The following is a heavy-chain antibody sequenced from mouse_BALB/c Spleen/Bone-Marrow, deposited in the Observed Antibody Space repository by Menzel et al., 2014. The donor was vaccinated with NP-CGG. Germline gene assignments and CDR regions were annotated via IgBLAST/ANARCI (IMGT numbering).Heavy chain of an antibody. CDR1: GFTFTDYY. V-gene: IGHV7-3*02. CDR2: IRNKAKGYTT. J-gene: IGHJ1*01. CDR3: ARDENVGIYWYFDV. Sequence: EVQLVESGGGLVRPGGSLRLSCATSGFTFTDYYMSWVRQPPGKALEWLGLIRNKAKGYTTDYSASVKGRFTISRDNSQSISYLQMNTLRAEDSATYYCARDENVGIYWYFDVWGAGTTVTVSS.